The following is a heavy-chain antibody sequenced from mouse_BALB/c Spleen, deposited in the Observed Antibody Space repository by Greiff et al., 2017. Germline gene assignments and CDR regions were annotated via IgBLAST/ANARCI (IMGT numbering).Heavy chain of an antibody. J-gene: IGHJ4*01. CDR1: GFAFSRYW. CDR3: ARSTVVASGDAMDY. CDR2: INPDSSTI. D-gene: IGHD1-1*01. V-gene: IGHV4-1*02. Sequence: EVKLLESGGGLVQPGGSLKLSCAASGFAFSRYWMGWVRQAPGKGLEWIGEINPDSSTINYTPSLKDKFIISRDNAKNTLYLQMSKVRSEDTALYYCARSTVVASGDAMDYWGQGTSVTVSS.